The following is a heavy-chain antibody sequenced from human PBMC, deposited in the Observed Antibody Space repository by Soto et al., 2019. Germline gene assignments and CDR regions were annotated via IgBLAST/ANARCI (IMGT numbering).Heavy chain of an antibody. Sequence: GGSLRLSCVAFGFTFDDYAIHWVRQTPGKGLEWVSGLTWNGEVLGYADSVKGRFTISRDNAKNSLYLEMNSLRPEDTALYYCVKDSESSGYLTHLDYWGQGTLVTVSS. CDR3: VKDSESSGYLTHLDY. V-gene: IGHV3-9*01. J-gene: IGHJ4*02. CDR2: LTWNGEVL. CDR1: GFTFDDYA. D-gene: IGHD3-22*01.